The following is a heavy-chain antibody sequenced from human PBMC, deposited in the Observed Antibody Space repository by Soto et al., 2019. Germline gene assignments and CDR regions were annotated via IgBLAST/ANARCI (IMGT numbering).Heavy chain of an antibody. CDR3: GRGRSGQIVVFY. D-gene: IGHD5-12*01. CDR2: IGPESGAT. CDR1: GYTSTGHY. Sequence: ASVKVSCKASGYTSTGHYIHWERQAPEQGPEWMGEIGPESGATRYAQKFQGRVTMTRDMSITTVYMELNNLSPDDTAVYYCGRGRSGQIVVFYWGQGTPVTVSS. J-gene: IGHJ4*02. V-gene: IGHV1-2*02.